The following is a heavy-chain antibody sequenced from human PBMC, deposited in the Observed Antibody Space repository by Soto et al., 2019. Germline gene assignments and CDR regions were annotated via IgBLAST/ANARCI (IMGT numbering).Heavy chain of an antibody. J-gene: IGHJ3*02. D-gene: IGHD3-22*01. V-gene: IGHV1-69*06. CDR2: IIPIFNSS. CDR1: GGTFTGYV. Sequence: GASVKVSCKASGGTFTGYVINWVRQAPGQGLEWMGGIIPIFNSSNYAQRFQHRVTITADKSTNTAYMELRSLRSEDAAVYYCARDPTFYFFDSGSIHGVFDIGGQGKMV. CDR3: ARDPTFYFFDSGSIHGVFDI.